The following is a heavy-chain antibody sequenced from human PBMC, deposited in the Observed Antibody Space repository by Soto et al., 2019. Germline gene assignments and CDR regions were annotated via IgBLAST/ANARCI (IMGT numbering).Heavy chain of an antibody. J-gene: IGHJ4*02. V-gene: IGHV3-30-3*01. CDR1: GFTFSSYA. CDR3: ARDQQQIFDY. Sequence: QVQLVESGGGVVQPGRSLRLSCAASGFTFSSYAMHWVRQAPGKGLEWVAVISYDGSNKYYADSVKGRFTISRDNSKNTRYLQMNSLRAEDTAVYYCARDQQQIFDYWGQGTLVTVSS. CDR2: ISYDGSNK. D-gene: IGHD6-13*01.